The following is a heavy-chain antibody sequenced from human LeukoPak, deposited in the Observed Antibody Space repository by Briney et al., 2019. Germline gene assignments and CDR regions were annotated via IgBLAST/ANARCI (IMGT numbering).Heavy chain of an antibody. CDR1: GYSFTSYW. J-gene: IGHJ3*02. CDR3: ARRDCSSTSCYVGEAFDI. Sequence: GESLKIPCKGSGYSFTSYWIGWVRQMPGKGLEWMGIIYPGDSDTRYSPSFQGQVTISADKSISTAYLQWSSLKASDTAMYYCARRDCSSTSCYVGEAFDIWGQGTMVTVSS. CDR2: IYPGDSDT. V-gene: IGHV5-51*01. D-gene: IGHD2-2*01.